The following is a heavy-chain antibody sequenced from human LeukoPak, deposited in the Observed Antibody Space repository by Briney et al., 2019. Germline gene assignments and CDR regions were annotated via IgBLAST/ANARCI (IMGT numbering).Heavy chain of an antibody. J-gene: IGHJ3*02. CDR2: IIPIFGTA. CDR1: GGTFSSYA. D-gene: IGHD6-13*01. V-gene: IGHV1-69*13. CDR3: ARSLQAATVAFDI. Sequence: GASVKVSCKASGGTFSSYAISWVRQAPGQGLEWMEGIIPIFGTANYAQKFQGRVTITADESTSTAYMELSSLRSEDTAVYYCARSLQAATVAFDIWGQGTMVTVSS.